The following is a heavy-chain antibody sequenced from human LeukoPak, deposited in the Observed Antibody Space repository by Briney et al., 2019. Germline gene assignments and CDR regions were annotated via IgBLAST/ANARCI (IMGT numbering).Heavy chain of an antibody. V-gene: IGHV1-69*13. CDR3: ASGGDDFWSGYSDY. J-gene: IGHJ4*02. CDR2: IIPIFGTA. CDR1: GGNFSIYA. D-gene: IGHD3-3*01. Sequence: SVKVSCKASGGNFSIYAISWVRQAPGQGLEWMGGIIPIFGTANYAQKFQGRVTITADESTSTAYMELSSLRSEDTAEYYCASGGDDFWSGYSDYWGQGTLVTVSS.